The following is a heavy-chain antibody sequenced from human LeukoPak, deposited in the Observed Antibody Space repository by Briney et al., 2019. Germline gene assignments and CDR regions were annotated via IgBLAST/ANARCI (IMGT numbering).Heavy chain of an antibody. D-gene: IGHD2-2*01. CDR1: GASVSSGDYY. V-gene: IGHV4-30-4*08. J-gene: IGHJ5*02. CDR3: ASTLGYCSSTSCYSNWFDP. Sequence: PSQTMSLTCTVSGASVSSGDYYWSWIRQPPGKGLEWIGYFYYSGSTYYNPSLKSRVTISVATSKNQFSLKLSSVTAADTAVYYCASTLGYCSSTSCYSNWFDPWGQGTLVTVSS. CDR2: FYYSGST.